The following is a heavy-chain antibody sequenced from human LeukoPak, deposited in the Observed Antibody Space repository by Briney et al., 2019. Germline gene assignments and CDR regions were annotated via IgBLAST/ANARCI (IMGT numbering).Heavy chain of an antibody. J-gene: IGHJ5*02. V-gene: IGHV1-8*02. CDR1: GYTFTSYD. CDR3: ARGSLAAAAFDP. Sequence: VASVKVSCKASGYTFTSYDINWVRQATGQGLEWMGWMNPNSGNTGYAQKFQGRVTMTRNTSISTAYMELSSLRSEDTAVYYCARGSLAAAAFDPWGQGTLVTVSS. D-gene: IGHD6-13*01. CDR2: MNPNSGNT.